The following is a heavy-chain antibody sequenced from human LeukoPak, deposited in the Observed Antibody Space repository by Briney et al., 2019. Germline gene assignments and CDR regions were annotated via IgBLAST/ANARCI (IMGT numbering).Heavy chain of an antibody. CDR2: ISYDGSNK. D-gene: IGHD2/OR15-2a*01. V-gene: IGHV3-30*03. CDR3: ALLNSTGGDGYY. CDR1: GFTFSSYG. J-gene: IGHJ4*02. Sequence: GGSLRLSCAASGFTFSSYGMHWVRQAPGKGLEWVAVISYDGSNKYYADSVKGRFTISRDNSKNTLYLQMNSLRAEDTAVYSCALLNSTGGDGYYWGQGTLVTVSS.